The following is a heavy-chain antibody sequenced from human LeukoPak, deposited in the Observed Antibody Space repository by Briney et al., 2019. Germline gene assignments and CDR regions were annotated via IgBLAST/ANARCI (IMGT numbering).Heavy chain of an antibody. J-gene: IGHJ4*02. D-gene: IGHD5-18*01. CDR3: AKSPPGPSYGFWGY. CDR1: GFTFSSYA. V-gene: IGHV3-23*01. Sequence: GGSLRLSCAASGFTFSSYALSWVRQAPGKGLEWVSAISGSGGSTYYADSVKGRFTISRDNSKNTLYPQMNSLRAEDTAVYYCAKSPPGPSYGFWGYWGQGTLVTVSS. CDR2: ISGSGGST.